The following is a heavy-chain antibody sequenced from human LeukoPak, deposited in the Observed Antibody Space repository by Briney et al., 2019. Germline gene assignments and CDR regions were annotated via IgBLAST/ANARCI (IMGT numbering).Heavy chain of an antibody. V-gene: IGHV1-46*01. CDR3: ARVGAVPFDY. Sequence: GASVKVSCKASGYTFTSYYMHWVRQAPGQGLEWMGIINPSVGSTSYPQKFQGRLTMTRETSTSTVYMELSSLRSEVTAVYYCARVGAVPFDYWGQGTLVTVSS. J-gene: IGHJ4*02. D-gene: IGHD6-19*01. CDR1: GYTFTSYY. CDR2: INPSVGST.